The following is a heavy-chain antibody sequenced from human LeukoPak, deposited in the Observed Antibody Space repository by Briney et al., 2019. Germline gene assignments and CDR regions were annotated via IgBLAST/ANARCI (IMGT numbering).Heavy chain of an antibody. J-gene: IGHJ4*02. CDR1: GYTFTSYG. V-gene: IGHV1-18*01. CDR3: ARILHIAVAGTD. CDR2: ISAYNGNT. Sequence: ASVKVSCKASGYTFTSYGISWVRQAPGQGLEWMGWISAYNGNTNYAQKFQGRVTMTRDTSISTAYMELSRLRSDDTAVYYCARILHIAVAGTDWGQGTLVTVSS. D-gene: IGHD6-19*01.